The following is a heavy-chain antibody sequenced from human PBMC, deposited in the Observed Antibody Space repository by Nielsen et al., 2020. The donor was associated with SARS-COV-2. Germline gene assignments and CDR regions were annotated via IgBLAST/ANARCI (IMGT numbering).Heavy chain of an antibody. V-gene: IGHV3-11*01. J-gene: IGHJ6*02. CDR1: GCTFSDHY. Sequence: GESLKISCAASGCTFSDHYMTWIRQTPGKGLEWSSYITNTGAEYYADSVKGRFTISRDNAQSSLYLHMNNLRAEDTAVYYCAKDLWVSPARTDPYYYYGMDIWGQGTTVTVSS. CDR3: AKDLWVSPARTDPYYYYGMDI. D-gene: IGHD1-26*01. CDR2: ITNTGAE.